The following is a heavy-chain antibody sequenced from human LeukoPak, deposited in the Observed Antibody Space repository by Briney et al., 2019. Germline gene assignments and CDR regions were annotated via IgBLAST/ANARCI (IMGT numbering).Heavy chain of an antibody. CDR1: GGSFSGYY. CDR3: ARDRKQQLVRQRFYYYYYMDV. V-gene: IGHV4-34*01. J-gene: IGHJ6*03. CDR2: INHSGST. D-gene: IGHD6-13*01. Sequence: SETLSLTCAVYGGSFSGYYWSWVRQPPGKGLEWIGEINHSGSTNYNPSLKSRVTISVDTSKNQFSLKLSSVTAADTAVYYCARDRKQQLVRQRFYYYYYMDVWGKGTTVTVSS.